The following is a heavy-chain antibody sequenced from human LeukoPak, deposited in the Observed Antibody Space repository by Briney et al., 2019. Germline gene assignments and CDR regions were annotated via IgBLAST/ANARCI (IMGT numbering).Heavy chain of an antibody. CDR3: ARAKLQWEPFVISPQFDY. D-gene: IGHD1-26*01. V-gene: IGHV4-39*07. CDR1: GGSISSSSYY. Sequence: SETLSLTCTVSGGSISSSSYYWGWIRQPPGKGLEWIGSIYYSGSTYYNPSLKSRVTISVDTSKNQFSLKLSSVTAADTAVYYYARAKLQWEPFVISPQFDYWGQGTLVTVSS. J-gene: IGHJ4*02. CDR2: IYYSGST.